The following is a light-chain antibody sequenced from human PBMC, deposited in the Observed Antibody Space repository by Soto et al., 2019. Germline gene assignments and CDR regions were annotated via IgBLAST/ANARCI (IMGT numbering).Light chain of an antibody. CDR2: ENN. CDR3: QSYDSSLSVV. V-gene: IGLV1-40*01. Sequence: QSVLTQPPSVSEAPGQRVTISCTGSSSNIGAGYEAHWYQQVPGTAPKLLIYENNNRPSGVPDRFSGSKSGTSASLAITGLQAEDEAEYYCQSYDSSLSVVFGGGTKLTVL. CDR1: SSNIGAGYE. J-gene: IGLJ2*01.